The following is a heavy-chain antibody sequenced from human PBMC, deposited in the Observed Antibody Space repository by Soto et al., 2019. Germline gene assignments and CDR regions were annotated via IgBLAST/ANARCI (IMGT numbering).Heavy chain of an antibody. V-gene: IGHV3-64*04. Sequence: PGGSLRLSCSASGFTFSMFSMHWVRQAPGKGLEYVSGISSNGDSTYYADSVKGRFTISRDNAKNSLYLQMNSLRAEDTAVYYCARDLGITIFGVVIKPQGAFDYWGQGTLVTVSS. D-gene: IGHD3-3*01. CDR2: ISSNGDST. J-gene: IGHJ4*02. CDR1: GFTFSMFS. CDR3: ARDLGITIFGVVIKPQGAFDY.